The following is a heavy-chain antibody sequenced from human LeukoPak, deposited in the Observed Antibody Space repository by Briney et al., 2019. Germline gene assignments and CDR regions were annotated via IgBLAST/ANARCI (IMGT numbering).Heavy chain of an antibody. CDR2: ISSSSSYI. D-gene: IGHD3-22*01. Sequence: GGSLRLSCAASGFTFSSYSMNWVRQAPGKGLEWVSSISSSSSYIYYADSVKGRFTISRDNAKNSLYPQMNSLRAEDTAVYYCARDPDYYDSSGYYWAGGVDYRGQGTLVTVSS. CDR1: GFTFSSYS. J-gene: IGHJ4*02. V-gene: IGHV3-21*01. CDR3: ARDPDYYDSSGYYWAGGVDY.